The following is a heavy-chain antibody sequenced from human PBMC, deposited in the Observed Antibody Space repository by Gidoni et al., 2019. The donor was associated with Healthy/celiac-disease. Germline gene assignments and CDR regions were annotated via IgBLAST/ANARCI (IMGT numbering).Heavy chain of an antibody. J-gene: IGHJ4*02. CDR1: GGSISSSSYY. CDR3: VRGSPYCSGGRCHPLYYFDY. V-gene: IGHV4-39*07. CDR2: IYYSGSS. D-gene: IGHD2-15*01. Sequence: QLQLQESGPGLVKPSETLSLTCTISGGSISSSSYYWGWIRQPPGKGLEWIWTIYYSGSSYYNPSLKSRATISVDTSKNQFSLKLSSVTAADTAVYYCVRGSPYCSGGRCHPLYYFDYWGQGTLVTVSS.